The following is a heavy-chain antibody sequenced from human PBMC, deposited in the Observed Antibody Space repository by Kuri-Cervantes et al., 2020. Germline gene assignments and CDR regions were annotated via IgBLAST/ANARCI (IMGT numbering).Heavy chain of an antibody. CDR3: AKDILYSSSWSGAFDI. Sequence: SLKISCAASGFTFSSYAMSWVRQAPGKGLEWVSGISWNSGSIGYADSVKGRFTISRDNAKNSLYLQMNSLRAEDTALYYCAKDILYSSSWSGAFDIWGQGTMVTVSS. D-gene: IGHD6-13*01. CDR1: GFTFSSYA. CDR2: ISWNSGSI. J-gene: IGHJ3*02. V-gene: IGHV3-9*01.